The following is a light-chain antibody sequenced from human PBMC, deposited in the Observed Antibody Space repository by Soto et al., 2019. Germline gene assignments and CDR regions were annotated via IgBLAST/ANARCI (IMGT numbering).Light chain of an antibody. CDR3: PQDYNYPLT. CDR2: AAS. V-gene: IGKV1-6*01. J-gene: IGKJ4*01. Sequence: AIQMTHSPSSLSASEGDIVTITCRASQGIRNDLGWYQQKPGKAPKLLIYAASSLQSGVPSRFSGSGSGTDFTLTISSLQPEDFATYYCPQDYNYPLTFGGGTKVDIK. CDR1: QGIRND.